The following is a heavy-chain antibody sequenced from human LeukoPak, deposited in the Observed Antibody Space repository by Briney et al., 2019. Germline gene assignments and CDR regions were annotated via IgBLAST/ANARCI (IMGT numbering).Heavy chain of an antibody. CDR2: INLNSGGT. V-gene: IGHV1-2*02. CDR3: ARFPDILTGENFDY. J-gene: IGHJ4*02. Sequence: GASVKVSCKASRSTFTGYYLHWVRQAPGQGLEWMGWINLNSGGTNYAQKFQDRVTMTRDTSISTAYMELTRLRSDDTAVYYCARFPDILTGENFDYWGQGTLVTVSS. D-gene: IGHD3-9*01. CDR1: RSTFTGYY.